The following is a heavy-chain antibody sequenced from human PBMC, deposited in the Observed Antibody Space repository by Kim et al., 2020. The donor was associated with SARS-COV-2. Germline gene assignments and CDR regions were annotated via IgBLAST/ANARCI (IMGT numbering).Heavy chain of an antibody. D-gene: IGHD5-18*01. CDR3: AREGRLLDVDTAMVLDY. J-gene: IGHJ4*02. Sequence: LKSRVTISVDTSKNQFSLKLSSVTAADTAVYYCAREGRLLDVDTAMVLDYWGQGTLVTVSS. V-gene: IGHV4-31*02.